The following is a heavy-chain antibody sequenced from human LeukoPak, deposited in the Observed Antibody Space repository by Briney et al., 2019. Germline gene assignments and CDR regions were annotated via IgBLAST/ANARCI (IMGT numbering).Heavy chain of an antibody. CDR2: IYYSGST. Sequence: PSETLSLTCTVSGGSISSSRYSWGWFRQPPGKGLEWIGSIYYSGSTYYNPSLKSRVTISVDTSKNQFSLKLNSVTAADTAVYYCAKRSEFWNHYYFDYWGQGTLVTVSS. CDR3: AKRSEFWNHYYFDY. J-gene: IGHJ4*02. D-gene: IGHD3-3*01. CDR1: GGSISSSRYS. V-gene: IGHV4-39*01.